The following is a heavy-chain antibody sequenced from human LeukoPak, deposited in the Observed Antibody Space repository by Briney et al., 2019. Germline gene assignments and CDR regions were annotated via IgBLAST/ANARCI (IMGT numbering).Heavy chain of an antibody. D-gene: IGHD6-19*01. Sequence: GASVKVSCKASGYTFTSYGISWVRQAPGQGLEWMGWISAYNGNTNYAQKLQGRVTMTTDTSTSTAYMELRSLRSDDTAVYYCARPNSGIAVAPLNPWGQGTLVTVSS. CDR2: ISAYNGNT. J-gene: IGHJ5*02. CDR3: ARPNSGIAVAPLNP. V-gene: IGHV1-18*01. CDR1: GYTFTSYG.